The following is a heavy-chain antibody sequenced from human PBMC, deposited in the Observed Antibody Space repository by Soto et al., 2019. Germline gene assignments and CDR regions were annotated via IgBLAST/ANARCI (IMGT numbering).Heavy chain of an antibody. V-gene: IGHV1-18*01. CDR2: ISAYNGNT. Sequence: ASVTVSCESFGYSFNSFDVRWVRQAAGQSLEWMGWISAYNGNTNYAQKLQGRVTMTTDTSTSTAYMELRSLRSDDTAVYYCARVRITILGVSPDWFDPWGQGTLLTVPS. D-gene: IGHD3-3*01. J-gene: IGHJ5*02. CDR3: ARVRITILGVSPDWFDP. CDR1: GYSFNSFD.